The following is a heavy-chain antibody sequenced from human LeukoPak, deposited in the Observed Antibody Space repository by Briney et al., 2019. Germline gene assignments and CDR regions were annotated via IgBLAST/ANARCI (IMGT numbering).Heavy chain of an antibody. CDR3: ARGYDFWSGYWSHSDY. D-gene: IGHD3-3*01. Sequence: PGGSLRLSCAASGFTFSSYAMHWVRQAPGKGLEYVSAISSNGGSTYYANSVKGRFTISRDNSKNTLYLQMCSLRAEDMAVYYCARGYDFWSGYWSHSDYWGQGTLVTVSS. J-gene: IGHJ4*02. CDR2: ISSNGGST. V-gene: IGHV3-64*01. CDR1: GFTFSSYA.